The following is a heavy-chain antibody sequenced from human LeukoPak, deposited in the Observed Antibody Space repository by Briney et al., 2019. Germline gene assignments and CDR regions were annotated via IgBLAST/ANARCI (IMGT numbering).Heavy chain of an antibody. J-gene: IGHJ6*02. CDR2: IYYSGST. Sequence: SETLSLTCTVSGGSISSYYWSWIRQPPGKGLEWIGYIYYSGSTNYNPSLKSRVTISVDTSKNQFSLKLSSVTAADTAVYYCARAGGIAAAYYGTDVWGQGTTVTVSS. D-gene: IGHD6-13*01. CDR1: GGSISSYY. CDR3: ARAGGIAAAYYGTDV. V-gene: IGHV4-59*01.